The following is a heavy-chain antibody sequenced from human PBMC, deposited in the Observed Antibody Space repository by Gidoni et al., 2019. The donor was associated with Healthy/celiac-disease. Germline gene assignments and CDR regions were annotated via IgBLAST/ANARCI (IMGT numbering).Heavy chain of an antibody. CDR3: ARLPEDYYDSSGYPTDY. J-gene: IGHJ4*02. CDR2: IYHSGST. Sequence: QVQLQESGPGLVKPSGTLSLTCAVSGGSISSSNWWSWVRQPPGKGLEWIEEIYHSGSTNYNPSLKSRVTISVDKSKNQFSLKLSSVTAADTAVYYCARLPEDYYDSSGYPTDYWGQGTLVTVSS. V-gene: IGHV4-4*02. CDR1: GGSISSSNW. D-gene: IGHD3-22*01.